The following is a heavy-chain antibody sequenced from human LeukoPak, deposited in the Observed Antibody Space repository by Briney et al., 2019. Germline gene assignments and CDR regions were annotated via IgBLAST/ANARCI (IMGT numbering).Heavy chain of an antibody. V-gene: IGHV3-23*01. J-gene: IGHJ4*02. CDR2: ISGSGGSK. CDR1: GFTFSSYD. CDR3: AKDHDIGASTDY. D-gene: IGHD4/OR15-4a*01. Sequence: GGSLRLSCAASGFTFSSYDMSGVRQAPGMGLEGVSAISGSGGSKSYADRVRGRFTISRDNYKNTLYLQINGANAEDTAIYYYAKDHDIGASTDYWGQGTLVTVSS.